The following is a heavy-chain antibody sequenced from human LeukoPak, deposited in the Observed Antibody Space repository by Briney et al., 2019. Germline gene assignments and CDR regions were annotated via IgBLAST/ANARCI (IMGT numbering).Heavy chain of an antibody. CDR1: GFTFSSYG. CDR2: IRYDGSNK. Sequence: GGSLRLSCAASGFTFSSYGMHWVRQAPGKGLEWVAFIRYDGSNKYYTDSVKGRFTISRDNSKNTLYLQMNSLRAEDTAVYYCANIWFGPEGYWGQGTLVTVSS. V-gene: IGHV3-30*02. CDR3: ANIWFGPEGY. D-gene: IGHD3-16*01. J-gene: IGHJ4*02.